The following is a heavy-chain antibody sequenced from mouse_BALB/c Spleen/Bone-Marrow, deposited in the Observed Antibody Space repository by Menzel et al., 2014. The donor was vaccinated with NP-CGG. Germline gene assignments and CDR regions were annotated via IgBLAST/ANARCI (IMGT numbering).Heavy chain of an antibody. J-gene: IGHJ2*01. CDR2: IDPANGNT. V-gene: IGHV14-3*02. CDR3: ARIYYYGRGYFDY. CDR1: GFNIKDTY. D-gene: IGHD1-1*01. Sequence: EVQLQESGAELVKPGASVKLSCTASGFNIKDTYMHWVKQRPEQGLEWIGRIDPANGNTKYDPKFQGKATITADTSSNTAYLQLSSLTSEDTAVYYCARIYYYGRGYFDYWGQGTTLKVSS.